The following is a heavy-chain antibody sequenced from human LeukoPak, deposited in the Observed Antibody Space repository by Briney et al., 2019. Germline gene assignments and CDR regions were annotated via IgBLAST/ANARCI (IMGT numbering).Heavy chain of an antibody. CDR2: ISGSGGST. V-gene: IGHV3-23*01. J-gene: IGHJ4*02. CDR1: GFTFSNYG. CDR3: AKAMYVVVVAASLDY. Sequence: GGSLRLSCAASGFTFSNYGMNWVRQAPGQGLEWVSGISGSGGSTYYADSVKGRFTISRDNSKNTLYLQMNSLRAEDTAIYYCAKAMYVVVVAASLDYWGQGTLVTVSS. D-gene: IGHD2-15*01.